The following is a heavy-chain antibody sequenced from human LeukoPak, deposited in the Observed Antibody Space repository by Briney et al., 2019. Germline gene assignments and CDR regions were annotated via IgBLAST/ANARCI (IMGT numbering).Heavy chain of an antibody. CDR2: IYTSGST. CDR1: GGSISSYY. V-gene: IGHV4-4*07. CDR3: ARSDLYGDYPPGNY. Sequence: PSETLSLTCTVSGGSISSYYWSWIRQPAGKGLEWIGRIYTSGSTNYNPSLKSRVTMSVDTSKNQFSLKLSSVTAADTAVYYCARSDLYGDYPPGNYWGQGTLVAVSS. D-gene: IGHD4-17*01. J-gene: IGHJ4*02.